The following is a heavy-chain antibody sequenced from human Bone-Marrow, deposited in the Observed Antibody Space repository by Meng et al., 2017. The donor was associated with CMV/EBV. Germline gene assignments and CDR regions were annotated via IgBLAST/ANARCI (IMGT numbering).Heavy chain of an antibody. Sequence: SETLSLTCTVSGGSISSYYWSWIRQPPGKGLEWIGYIYYSGSTNYNPSLKSRVTISVDTSKNQFSLKLSSVTAADTAVYYCASSYSSSWYFDYWGQGTLVTRLL. J-gene: IGHJ4*02. D-gene: IGHD6-13*01. CDR2: IYYSGST. CDR3: ASSYSSSWYFDY. V-gene: IGHV4-59*01. CDR1: GGSISSYY.